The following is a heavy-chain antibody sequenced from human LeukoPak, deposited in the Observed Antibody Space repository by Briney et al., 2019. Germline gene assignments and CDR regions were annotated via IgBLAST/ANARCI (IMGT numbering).Heavy chain of an antibody. D-gene: IGHD5-18*01. CDR1: GGSISGYY. CDR2: IYYSGTT. Sequence: SETLSLTCTVSGGSISGYYWSWIRQPPEKGLEWIGYIYYSGTTNYKPSLKSRVTISVDTPKNQFSLKLNSVTAADTAVYYCARQTAKNVDTARFDSWGQGTLVTVSS. J-gene: IGHJ4*02. CDR3: ARQTAKNVDTARFDS. V-gene: IGHV4-59*08.